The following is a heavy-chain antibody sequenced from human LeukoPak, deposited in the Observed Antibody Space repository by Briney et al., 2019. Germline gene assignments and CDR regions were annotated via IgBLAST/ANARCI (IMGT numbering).Heavy chain of an antibody. CDR1: GGSFSGYY. Sequence: SKTLSLTCAVYGGSFSGYYWSWIRQSPGKGLEWIGYIYVTGTRYNPYLQSRVTISVDRSRNQFSLKLSSVTAADTAVYYCARSWFGELLFPFDYWGQGTLVTVSS. D-gene: IGHD3-10*01. CDR3: ARSWFGELLFPFDY. V-gene: IGHV4-4*09. CDR2: IYVTGT. J-gene: IGHJ4*02.